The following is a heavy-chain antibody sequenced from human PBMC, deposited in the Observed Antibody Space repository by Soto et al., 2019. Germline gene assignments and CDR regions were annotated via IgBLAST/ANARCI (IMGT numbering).Heavy chain of an antibody. CDR1: GFTFTTNN. V-gene: IGHV3-48*02. CDR2: ISSSGSSI. J-gene: IGHJ4*02. Sequence: GGSLRLSCAASGFTFTTNNMNWVRQAPGKGLEWVSYISSSGSSIYYADSVKGRFTISRDNAKNLLYLQMNSLRDEDTAVYYCARDPASGWSNFDYRGQGTLLTVSS. D-gene: IGHD6-19*01. CDR3: ARDPASGWSNFDY.